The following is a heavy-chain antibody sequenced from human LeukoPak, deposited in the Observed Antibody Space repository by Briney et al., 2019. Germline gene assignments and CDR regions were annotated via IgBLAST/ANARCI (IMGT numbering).Heavy chain of an antibody. D-gene: IGHD3-9*01. CDR2: IYYSGST. Sequence: PSETLSLTCTVSGGSISSSSYYWGWIRQPPGKGLEWIGSIYYSGSTYYNPSLKSRVTISVDTSKNQFSLKLSSVTAADTAVYYCARHGGRNYDILTGYYWFDPWGQGTLVTVSS. CDR3: ARHGGRNYDILTGYYWFDP. V-gene: IGHV4-39*01. J-gene: IGHJ5*02. CDR1: GGSISSSSYY.